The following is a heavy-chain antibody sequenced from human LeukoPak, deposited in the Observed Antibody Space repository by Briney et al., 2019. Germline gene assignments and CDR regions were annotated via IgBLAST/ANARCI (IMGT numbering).Heavy chain of an antibody. CDR1: GGSITSSSYY. D-gene: IGHD3-10*01. J-gene: IGHJ4*02. V-gene: IGHV4-61*05. CDR2: VSSNEGT. Sequence: SETLSLTCSVSGGSITSSSYYWGWIRQPPEKGLEWIGYVSSNEGTNYNPSLKSRVTILVDTSKNQFSLKLRSVTAADTAVYYCARVRSYYGSVTGKSYYFDYWGQGTLVTVSS. CDR3: ARVRSYYGSVTGKSYYFDY.